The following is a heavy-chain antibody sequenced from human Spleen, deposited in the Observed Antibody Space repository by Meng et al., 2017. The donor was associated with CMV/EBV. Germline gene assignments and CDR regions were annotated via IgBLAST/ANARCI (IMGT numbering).Heavy chain of an antibody. CDR2: IIPILGIA. V-gene: IGHV1-69*10. D-gene: IGHD6-13*01. CDR1: GGTFSSYA. Sequence: SVKVSCKVSGGTFSSYAISWVRQAPGQGLEWMGGIIPILGIANYAQKFQGRVTITADKSTSTAYMELSSLRSEDTAVYYCARGARSSSWYYFDYWGQGTLVTVSS. J-gene: IGHJ4*02. CDR3: ARGARSSSWYYFDY.